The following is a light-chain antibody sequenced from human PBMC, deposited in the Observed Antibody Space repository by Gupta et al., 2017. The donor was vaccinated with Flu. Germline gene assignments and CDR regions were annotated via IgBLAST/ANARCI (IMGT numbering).Light chain of an antibody. CDR2: SNN. J-gene: IGLJ2*01. CDR1: SPNIGANT. Sequence: QSVLTQPPSSSGTPRRSVTISCSGSSPNIGANTFFCYQHSPASAPSLLIYSNNNRPSAVPDRFSASKSATTASFPTIGLQAEEEADYYCAAADASRNILVFGGGTKLTVL. CDR3: AAADASRNILV. V-gene: IGLV1-44*01.